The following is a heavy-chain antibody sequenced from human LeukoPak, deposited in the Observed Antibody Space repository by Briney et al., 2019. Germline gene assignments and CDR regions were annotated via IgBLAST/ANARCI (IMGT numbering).Heavy chain of an antibody. CDR2: IYFDGST. Sequence: PSETLSLTCTVSGGSMSNYYWNWIRQPAGKGLEWIGRIYFDGSTYYNPSLKSRVTISLHTSNNQFSLKLRSVSTADTAVYYCAREDSGNSDDSLDIWGQGTMVTVSS. CDR3: AREDSGNSDDSLDI. J-gene: IGHJ3*02. V-gene: IGHV4-4*07. CDR1: GGSMSNYY. D-gene: IGHD4-23*01.